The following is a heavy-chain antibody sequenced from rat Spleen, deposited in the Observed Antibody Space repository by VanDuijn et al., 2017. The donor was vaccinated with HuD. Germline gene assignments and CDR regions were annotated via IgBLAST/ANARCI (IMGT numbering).Heavy chain of an antibody. CDR2: IWNTGGT. Sequence: QVQLKESGPGLVQPSQTLSLTCTVAGFSLTSYNVHWVRQPPGKGLEWMGVIWNTGGTRYNSALKSRLSISKDTSKSQVFLKMNSLQTEDTATYYCARDRAGSITDYFDYWGQGVMVTVSS. J-gene: IGHJ2*01. CDR1: GFSLTSYN. D-gene: IGHD5-1*01. V-gene: IGHV2-41*01. CDR3: ARDRAGSITDYFDY.